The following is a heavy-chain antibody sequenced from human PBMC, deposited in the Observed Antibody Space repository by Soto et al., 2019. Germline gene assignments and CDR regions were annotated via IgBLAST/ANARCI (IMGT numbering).Heavy chain of an antibody. V-gene: IGHV3-48*01. D-gene: IGHD4-17*01. Sequence: PGGSLRLSCTASGFTFSNYGMNWVRQAPGKGLEWVSYISSSGSSMYYADSVKGRFTISRDNSKNTLYLQMNSLRAEDTAVYYCARVAETTVTTLSCSGWGQGTLVTVSS. CDR3: ARVAETTVTTLSCSG. CDR2: ISSSGSSM. CDR1: GFTFSNYG. J-gene: IGHJ4*02.